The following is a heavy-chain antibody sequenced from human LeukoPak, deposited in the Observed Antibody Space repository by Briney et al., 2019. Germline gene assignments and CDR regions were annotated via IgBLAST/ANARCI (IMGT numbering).Heavy chain of an antibody. CDR3: ARGRRDGYNLGY. Sequence: GGSLRLSCAASGFNVTTNYVSWVRQAAGKGLEWVSVIYSGGTTYYADSVKGRFTISRDISKNTLSLQMNSLRAEDTAVYYCARGRRDGYNLGYWGQGTLVAVSS. D-gene: IGHD5-24*01. V-gene: IGHV3-53*01. J-gene: IGHJ4*02. CDR2: IYSGGTT. CDR1: GFNVTTNY.